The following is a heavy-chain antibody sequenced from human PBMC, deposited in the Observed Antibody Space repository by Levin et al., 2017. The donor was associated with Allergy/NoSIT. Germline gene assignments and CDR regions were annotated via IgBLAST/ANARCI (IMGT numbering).Heavy chain of an antibody. V-gene: IGHV1-69*04. CDR3: ARDGCSSTSCFDY. CDR1: GGTFSSYA. CDR2: IIPILGIA. J-gene: IGHJ4*02. Sequence: KISCKASGGTFSSYAISWVRQAPGQGLEWMGRIIPILGIANYAQKFQGRVTITADKSTSTAYMELSSLRSEDTAVYYCARDGCSSTSCFDYWGQGTLDTVSS. D-gene: IGHD2-2*01.